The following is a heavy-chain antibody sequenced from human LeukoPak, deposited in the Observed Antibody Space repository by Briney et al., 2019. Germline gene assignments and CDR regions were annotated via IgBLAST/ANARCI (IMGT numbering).Heavy chain of an antibody. D-gene: IGHD3-10*01. CDR2: ISSSSSYI. V-gene: IGHV3-21*04. J-gene: IGHJ4*02. CDR1: GFTFSSYS. Sequence: GGSLRLSCAASGFTFSSYSMNWVRQAPGKGLEWVSSISSSSSYIYYADSVKGRFTISRDNSKNTLYLQMNSLRAEDTAVYYCAKRGASVMVRGVPIDYWGQGTLVTVSS. CDR3: AKRGASVMVRGVPIDY.